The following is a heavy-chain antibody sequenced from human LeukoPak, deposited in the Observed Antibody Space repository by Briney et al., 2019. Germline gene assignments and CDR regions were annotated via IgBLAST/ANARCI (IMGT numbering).Heavy chain of an antibody. V-gene: IGHV3-23*01. CDR1: GFTFSVFA. D-gene: IGHD6-19*01. CDR2: ISGSGGST. CDR3: AKDLIAVAAPEGFDY. Sequence: GGSLRLSCAASGFTFSVFAINWVRQAPGKGLEWVSAISGSGGSTNYADSVKGRFTISRDNSKNTLYLQMNSLRAEDTAVYYCAKDLIAVAAPEGFDYWGQGTLVTVSS. J-gene: IGHJ4*02.